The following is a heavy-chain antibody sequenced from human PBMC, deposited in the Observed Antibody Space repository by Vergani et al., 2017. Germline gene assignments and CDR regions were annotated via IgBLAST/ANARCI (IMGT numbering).Heavy chain of an antibody. Sequence: QVQLQESGPGLVKPSETLSLTCAVSGYSISSGYYWGWIRQPPGKGLEWIGSIYHSGSTYYNPSLKSRVTMSIDMSKNQISLKLSSVTAADTAIYYCARDVVSTTPLHGMDVWGQGTAVTVSS. D-gene: IGHD5/OR15-5a*01. CDR2: IYHSGST. V-gene: IGHV4-38-2*01. CDR3: ARDVVSTTPLHGMDV. CDR1: GYSISSGYY. J-gene: IGHJ6*02.